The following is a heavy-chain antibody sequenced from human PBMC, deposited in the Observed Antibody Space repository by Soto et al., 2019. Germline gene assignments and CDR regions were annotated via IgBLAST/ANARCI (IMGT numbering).Heavy chain of an antibody. Sequence: QVQLVQSGAEVKKPGASVKVSCKASGYTFTRSGISSVRQAPGQGLEWMGWISTYNGDTNYAQTFQDRVTMTTDTSTCTAYMELRSLRSDDTAVYYCAREGVAPYYYYGMDVWGQGTPVSVSS. CDR2: ISTYNGDT. D-gene: IGHD5-12*01. J-gene: IGHJ6*02. CDR3: AREGVAPYYYYGMDV. CDR1: GYTFTRSG. V-gene: IGHV1-18*01.